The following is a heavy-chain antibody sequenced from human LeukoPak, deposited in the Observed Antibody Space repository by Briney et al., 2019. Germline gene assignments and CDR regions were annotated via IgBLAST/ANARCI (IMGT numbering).Heavy chain of an antibody. CDR2: IFSGGTT. J-gene: IGHJ1*01. Sequence: SGGSLRLSCAASVFTVSSNYMSWVRQAPGMGLEWVSVIFSGGTTYYADSVKGRFTISRDNSKNTLYLQVNSLRAEDTAVYYCGYFDPPTGYWGQGTLVTVSS. CDR1: VFTVSSNY. D-gene: IGHD3-9*01. CDR3: GYFDPPTGY. V-gene: IGHV3-66*01.